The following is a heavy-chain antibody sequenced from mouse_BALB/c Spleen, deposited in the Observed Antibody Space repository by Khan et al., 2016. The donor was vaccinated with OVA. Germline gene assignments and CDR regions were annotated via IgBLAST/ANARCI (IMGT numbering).Heavy chain of an antibody. J-gene: IGHJ4*01. Sequence: VQLKESGPGLVAPSQSLSITCTVSGFSLTSYGVHWVRQPPGKGLEWLVVIWSDGSTNYNSVLKSRLSISKDNSKSQVFLKMNSLQTDDTAIYDCARWFDGYSSLYAMDYWGQGTSVTVSS. CDR3: ARWFDGYSSLYAMDY. CDR2: IWSDGST. V-gene: IGHV2-6*02. CDR1: GFSLTSYG. D-gene: IGHD2-3*01.